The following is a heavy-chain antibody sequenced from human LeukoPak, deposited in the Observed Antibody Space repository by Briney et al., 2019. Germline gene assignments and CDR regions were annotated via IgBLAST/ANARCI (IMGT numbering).Heavy chain of an antibody. CDR2: ISSSSSYI. Sequence: SGGSLRLSCAASGFTFSSYSMDWVRQAPGKGLEWVSSISSSSSYIYYADSVKGRFTISRDNAKNTLYLQMNSLRAEDTALYYCGRDLSGARDYWGQGTLVTVSS. V-gene: IGHV3-21*01. D-gene: IGHD1-26*01. CDR3: GRDLSGARDY. CDR1: GFTFSSYS. J-gene: IGHJ4*02.